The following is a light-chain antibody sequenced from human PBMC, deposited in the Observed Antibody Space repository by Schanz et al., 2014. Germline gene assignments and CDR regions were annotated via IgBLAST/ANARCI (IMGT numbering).Light chain of an antibody. Sequence: SSELTQPSSVSVSPGQTARITCSGAVLAKKYARWFQQKPGQAPVLVIYKDSERPSGIPERFSGSSSGTTVTLTISGAQVDDEADYYCYSAADKGVFGGGTKVTVL. CDR1: VLAKKY. CDR3: YSAADKGV. CDR2: KDS. V-gene: IGLV3-27*01. J-gene: IGLJ2*01.